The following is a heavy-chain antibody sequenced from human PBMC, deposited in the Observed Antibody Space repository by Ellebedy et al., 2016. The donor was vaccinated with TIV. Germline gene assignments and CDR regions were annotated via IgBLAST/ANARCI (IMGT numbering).Heavy chain of an antibody. CDR2: INAGNGNT. D-gene: IGHD1-1*01. CDR1: GYTFTSYT. Sequence: AASVKVSCKASGYTFTSYTFHWVRQAPGQRLEWMTWINAGNGNTKYSQSFQGRVTVSRDTSATTVYMELSNLRSEDTAVYYCARAGGRSWFDPWGQGTLVTVSS. V-gene: IGHV1-3*01. CDR3: ARAGGRSWFDP. J-gene: IGHJ5*02.